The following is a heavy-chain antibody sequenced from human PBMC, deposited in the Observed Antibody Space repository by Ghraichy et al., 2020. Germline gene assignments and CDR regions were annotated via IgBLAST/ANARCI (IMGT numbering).Heavy chain of an antibody. Sequence: SETLSLTCTVSGGSISSYYWSWIRQPPGKGLEWIGYIYYSGSTNYNPSLKSRVTISVDTSKNQFSLKLSSVTAADTAVYYCARWAWGHDYFDYWGQGTLVTVSS. CDR2: IYYSGST. J-gene: IGHJ4*02. CDR3: ARWAWGHDYFDY. D-gene: IGHD7-27*01. CDR1: GGSISSYY. V-gene: IGHV4-59*01.